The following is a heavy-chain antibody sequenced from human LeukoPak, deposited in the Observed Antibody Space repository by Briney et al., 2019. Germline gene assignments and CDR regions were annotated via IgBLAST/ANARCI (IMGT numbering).Heavy chain of an antibody. Sequence: SVKASCKASGGTFSSYAISWVRQAPGQGLEWMGGIIPIFGTANYAQKFQGRVTITTDESTSTAYMELSSLRSEDTAVYYCARDPTYSYGYIYYYYTDVWGKGTTVTVSS. J-gene: IGHJ6*03. CDR1: GGTFSSYA. CDR3: ARDPTYSYGYIYYYYTDV. V-gene: IGHV1-69*05. CDR2: IIPIFGTA. D-gene: IGHD5-18*01.